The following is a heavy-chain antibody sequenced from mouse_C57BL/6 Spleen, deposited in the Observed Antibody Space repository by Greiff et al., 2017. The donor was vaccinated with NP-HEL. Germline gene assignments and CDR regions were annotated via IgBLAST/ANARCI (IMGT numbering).Heavy chain of an antibody. CDR2: ISDGGSYT. V-gene: IGHV5-4*01. D-gene: IGHD1-1*01. J-gene: IGHJ3*01. CDR3: AREDDYGSAGAY. Sequence: EVKLMESGGGLVKPGGSLKLSCAASGFTFSSYAMSWVRQTPEKRLEWVATISDGGSYTYYPDNVKGRFTISRDNAKNNLYLQMSHLKSEDTAMYYCAREDDYGSAGAYWGQGTLVTVSA. CDR1: GFTFSSYA.